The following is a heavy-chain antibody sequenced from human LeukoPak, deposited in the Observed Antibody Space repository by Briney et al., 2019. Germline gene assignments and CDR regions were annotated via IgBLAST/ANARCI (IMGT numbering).Heavy chain of an antibody. J-gene: IGHJ4*02. V-gene: IGHV4-39*07. Sequence: SETLSLTCTVSGVSISSSNSYWGWIRQPPGKGLEWIGSIYYSGNTYYNASLKSQVSISIDTSKNQFSLKLSSVTAADTAVYYCARGLQSYGYFDWLSNDLDYWGQGTLVTVSS. CDR3: ARGLQSYGYFDWLSNDLDY. CDR1: GVSISSSNSY. CDR2: IYYSGNT. D-gene: IGHD3-9*01.